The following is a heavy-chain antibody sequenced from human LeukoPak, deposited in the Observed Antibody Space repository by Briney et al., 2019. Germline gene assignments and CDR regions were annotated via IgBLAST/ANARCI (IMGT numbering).Heavy chain of an antibody. CDR2: ISGSGGST. J-gene: IGHJ3*02. Sequence: GGSLRLSCAASGFTFSSYAMSWVRQAPGKGLEWVSAISGSGGSTYYADSVKGRFTVSRDNSKNTLYLQMNSLRAEDTAVYYCAKIRGGSWNAFDIWGQGTMVTVSS. CDR3: AKIRGGSWNAFDI. V-gene: IGHV3-23*01. CDR1: GFTFSSYA. D-gene: IGHD2-15*01.